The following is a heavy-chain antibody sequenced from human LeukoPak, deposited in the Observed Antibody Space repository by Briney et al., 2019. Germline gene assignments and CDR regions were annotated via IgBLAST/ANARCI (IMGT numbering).Heavy chain of an antibody. CDR1: GGSISSYY. D-gene: IGHD3-22*01. V-gene: IGHV4-59*01. J-gene: IGHJ4*02. Sequence: SETLSLTCTVSGGSISSYYWSWIRQPPGKGLEWIGYIYYSGSTSYNPSLKSRVTISVDTSKNQFSLKLSSVTAADTAVYYCARAAGHYFDSSDYYDCWGQGTLVTVSS. CDR3: ARAAGHYFDSSDYYDC. CDR2: IYYSGST.